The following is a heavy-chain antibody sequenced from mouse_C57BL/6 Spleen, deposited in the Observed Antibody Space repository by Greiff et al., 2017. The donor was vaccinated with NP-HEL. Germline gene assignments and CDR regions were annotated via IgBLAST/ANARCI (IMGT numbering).Heavy chain of an antibody. CDR2: ISSGSSTI. Sequence: DVKLVESGGGLVKPGGSLKLSCAASGFTFSDYGMHWVRQAPEKGLEWVAYISSGSSTIYYADTVKGRFTISRDNAKNTLFLQMTSLRSEDTAMYYCARAGDYGAMDYWGQGTSVTVSS. V-gene: IGHV5-17*01. J-gene: IGHJ4*01. CDR3: ARAGDYGAMDY. CDR1: GFTFSDYG.